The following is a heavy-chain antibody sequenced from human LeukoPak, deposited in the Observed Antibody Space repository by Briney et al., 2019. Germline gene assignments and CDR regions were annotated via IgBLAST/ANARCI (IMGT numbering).Heavy chain of an antibody. J-gene: IGHJ4*02. CDR2: ISAYNGNT. D-gene: IGHD3-10*01. CDR1: GYTFTSYG. Sequence: GASVKVSCKASGYTFTSYGISWVRQAPGQGLEWMGWISAYNGNTNYAQKLQGRVTMTTDTSMSTAYMELRSLRSDDTAVYYCARDGPYYYGSGSTGEYDYWGQGTLVTVSS. CDR3: ARDGPYYYGSGSTGEYDY. V-gene: IGHV1-18*01.